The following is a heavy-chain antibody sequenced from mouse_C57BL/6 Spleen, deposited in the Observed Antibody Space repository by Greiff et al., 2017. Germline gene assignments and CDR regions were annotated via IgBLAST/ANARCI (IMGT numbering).Heavy chain of an antibody. Sequence: QVQLQQPGAELVKPGASVKMSCKASGYNFTSYWITWVKQRPGQGLEWIGDIYPGSGSTNYNEKFKSKATLYVDTSSSTAYMQLSSLTSGDSAVYDCARRKYYGSSYDWYFDFWRTGTTVTVSS. J-gene: IGHJ1*03. CDR1: GYNFTSYW. D-gene: IGHD1-1*01. V-gene: IGHV1-55*01. CDR3: ARRKYYGSSYDWYFDF. CDR2: IYPGSGST.